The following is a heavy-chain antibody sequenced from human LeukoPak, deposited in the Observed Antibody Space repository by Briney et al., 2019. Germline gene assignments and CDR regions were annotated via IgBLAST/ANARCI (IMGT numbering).Heavy chain of an antibody. Sequence: GGSLRLSCASSGFTFDIYGMHWVRQAPGKGLEWVANINQDGGDKYYADSVKGRFTISRDNAKNSLFLQMNSLRAEDTAVYYCARPELPGWSVLFDFWGQGTLLTVSS. CDR2: INQDGGDK. J-gene: IGHJ4*02. CDR1: GFTFDIYG. CDR3: ARPELPGWSVLFDF. V-gene: IGHV3-7*01. D-gene: IGHD2-15*01.